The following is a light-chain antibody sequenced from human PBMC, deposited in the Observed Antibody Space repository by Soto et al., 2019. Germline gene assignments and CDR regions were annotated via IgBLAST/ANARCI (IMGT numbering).Light chain of an antibody. V-gene: IGLV2-14*01. Sequence: QSVLTQPASVSGSPGQSITISCSGTSRDIGAYNLVSWYQQPPGKAPKLLIYEVRNRPSGISYRFSGSKSGTTASLTISSLLPEDEADYYCSSYTNINTRACVFGTGTKVTVL. CDR2: EVR. CDR3: SSYTNINTRACV. CDR1: SRDIGAYNL. J-gene: IGLJ1*01.